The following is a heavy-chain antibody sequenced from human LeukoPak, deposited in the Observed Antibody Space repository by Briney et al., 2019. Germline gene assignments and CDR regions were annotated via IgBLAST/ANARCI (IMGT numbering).Heavy chain of an antibody. CDR1: GFTFSSYW. V-gene: IGHV3-7*01. J-gene: IGHJ4*02. CDR3: ARVGSSGWYVRDFDY. D-gene: IGHD6-19*01. Sequence: PGGSLRLSCAASGFTFSSYWMSWVRQAPGKGLEWVANIKQDGSEKYYVDSVKGRFTISRDNAKNSLYLQMNSLRAEDTAVYYCARVGSSGWYVRDFDYWGQGTLVTVSS. CDR2: IKQDGSEK.